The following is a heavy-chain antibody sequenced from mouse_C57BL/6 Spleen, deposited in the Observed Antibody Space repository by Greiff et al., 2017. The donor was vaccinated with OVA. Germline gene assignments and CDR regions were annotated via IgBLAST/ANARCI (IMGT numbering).Heavy chain of an antibody. CDR3: TRSSYGYCDV. Sequence: QVQLQQSGAELVRPGASVTLSCKASGYTFTDYEMHWVKQTPVHGLEWIGAIDPETGGTAYNQKFKGKAILTADKSSSTAYMELRSLTSEDSAVYYCTRSSYGYCDVWGTGTTVTVSS. CDR1: GYTFTDYE. D-gene: IGHD1-1*01. J-gene: IGHJ1*03. V-gene: IGHV1-15*01. CDR2: IDPETGGT.